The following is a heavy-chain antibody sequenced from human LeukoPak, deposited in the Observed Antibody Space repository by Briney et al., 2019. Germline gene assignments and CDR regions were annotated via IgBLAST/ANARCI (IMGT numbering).Heavy chain of an antibody. V-gene: IGHV1-2*02. CDR3: ARGRITIFGVVIKEKHDAFDI. D-gene: IGHD3-3*01. Sequence: ASVKVSCKASGYTFTGYYMHWVRQAPGQGLEWMGWINPNSGGTNYAQEFQGRVTMTRDTSISTAYMELSRLRSDDTAVYYCARGRITIFGVVIKEKHDAFDIWGQGTMVTVSS. J-gene: IGHJ3*02. CDR2: INPNSGGT. CDR1: GYTFTGYY.